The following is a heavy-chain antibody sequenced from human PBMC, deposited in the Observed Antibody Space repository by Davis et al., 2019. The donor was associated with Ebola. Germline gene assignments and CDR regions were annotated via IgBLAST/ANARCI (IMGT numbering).Heavy chain of an antibody. V-gene: IGHV5-51*01. CDR2: IYPSDSDT. CDR3: ATLRRTITGMDDGFDI. CDR1: GYTFTSYW. D-gene: IGHD1-20*01. J-gene: IGHJ3*02. Sequence: GGSLRLSCQASGYTFTSYWIGWVRQMPGKGLEWMGLIYPSDSDTVYSPSFRGQVTISADKSAKTAFLQWSSLKASDTAIYYCATLRRTITGMDDGFDIWGQGTMVTVSS.